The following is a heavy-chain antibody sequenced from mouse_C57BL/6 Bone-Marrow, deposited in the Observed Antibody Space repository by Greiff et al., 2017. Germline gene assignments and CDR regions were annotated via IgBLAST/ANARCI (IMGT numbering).Heavy chain of an antibody. CDR2: ISYDGSN. D-gene: IGHD1-2*01. J-gene: IGHJ3*01. CDR3: ARDITSFAY. V-gene: IGHV3-6*01. CDR1: GYSITSGYY. Sequence: EVQLVESGPGLVKPSQSLSLTCPVTGYSITSGYYWNWIRQVPGNKLEWMGYISYDGSNNSNPSLKNRISLTRDTSKNLLFLKLNSVTTEDTATYYCARDITSFAYWGQGTLVTVSA.